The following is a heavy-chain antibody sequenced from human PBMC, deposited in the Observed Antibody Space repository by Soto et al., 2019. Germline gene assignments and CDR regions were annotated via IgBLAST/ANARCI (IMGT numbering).Heavy chain of an antibody. V-gene: IGHV4-59*08. Sequence: QVQLQESGPGLVKPSETLSLTCTVSGGSISSYYWNWIRQPPGKGLEWIGYIYYTGSTNYHPSLKGRLTISVDTSKNQFSLKLSSVTAADTAVYYCASTRTYCSGGSCYSPFDYWGQGTLVTVSS. D-gene: IGHD2-15*01. J-gene: IGHJ4*02. CDR1: GGSISSYY. CDR3: ASTRTYCSGGSCYSPFDY. CDR2: IYYTGST.